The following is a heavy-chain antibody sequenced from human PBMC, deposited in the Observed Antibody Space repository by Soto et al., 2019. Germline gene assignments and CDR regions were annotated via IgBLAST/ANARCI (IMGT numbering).Heavy chain of an antibody. D-gene: IGHD6-13*01. Sequence: QEQLVQSGAEVKEPGASVKVSCKASGYTFINYYIHWVRQAPGQGLEWMAIINPMGGSTNYGQEFQVRVTLTSDTSTSTVYMELSSLRFEDTALFYCARDLAAGDLWGQGTLVTVSS. V-gene: IGHV1-46*01. CDR2: INPMGGST. J-gene: IGHJ5*02. CDR3: ARDLAAGDL. CDR1: GYTFINYY.